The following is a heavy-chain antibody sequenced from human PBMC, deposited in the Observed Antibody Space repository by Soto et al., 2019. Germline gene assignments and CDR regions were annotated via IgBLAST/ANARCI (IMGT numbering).Heavy chain of an antibody. Sequence: SETLSLTCTVSGGSISSYCWSWIRQPPGKGLEWIGYIYYSGSTNYNPSLKSRVTISVDTSKNQFSLKLSSVTAADTAVYYCARTGYNYYGSGSYYISDYYYYYMDVWGKGTTVTVSS. CDR3: ARTGYNYYGSGSYYISDYYYYYMDV. V-gene: IGHV4-59*08. J-gene: IGHJ6*03. CDR2: IYYSGST. CDR1: GGSISSYC. D-gene: IGHD3-10*01.